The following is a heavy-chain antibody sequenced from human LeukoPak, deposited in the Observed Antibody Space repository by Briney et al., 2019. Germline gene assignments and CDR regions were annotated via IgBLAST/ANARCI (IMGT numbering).Heavy chain of an antibody. Sequence: SETLSLTCTVSGGSISSSSYYWGWIRQPPGKGLEWIGSIYYSGSTYYNLSLKSRVTISVDTSKNQFSLKLSSVTAADTAVYYCARHSLAVAGFKFDYWGQGTLVTVSS. D-gene: IGHD6-19*01. V-gene: IGHV4-39*01. CDR1: GGSISSSSYY. CDR3: ARHSLAVAGFKFDY. CDR2: IYYSGST. J-gene: IGHJ4*02.